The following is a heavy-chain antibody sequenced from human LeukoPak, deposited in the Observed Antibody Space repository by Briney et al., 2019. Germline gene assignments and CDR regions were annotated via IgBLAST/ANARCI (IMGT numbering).Heavy chain of an antibody. Sequence: KPGGSLRLCCAASGFTFSSYSMNWVRQAPGKGLEWVSSMSVSSGLIYYADSVKGRFTISRDNAKSSLYLQMNRLRVEDTAVYYCAREFAGSASGAGYWGQGTLVTVSS. V-gene: IGHV3-21*01. CDR1: GFTFSSYS. CDR3: AREFAGSASGAGY. J-gene: IGHJ4*02. D-gene: IGHD1-26*01. CDR2: MSVSSGLI.